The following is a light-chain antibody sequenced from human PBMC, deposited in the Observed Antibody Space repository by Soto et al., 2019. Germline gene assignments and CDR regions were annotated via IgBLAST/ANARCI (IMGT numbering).Light chain of an antibody. J-gene: IGKJ2*01. V-gene: IGKV4-1*01. CDR3: QQYYTIPYT. CDR1: QSVLYSSNNKNY. Sequence: DIVMTQSPDSLAVSLGERATINCKSSQSVLYSSNNKNYLAWFQQIPGQPPKLLIHWASTRGSGVPDRFSGSGSGTDFTLTITSLQVEDVAVYYCQQYYTIPYTFGQGTKLEIK. CDR2: WAS.